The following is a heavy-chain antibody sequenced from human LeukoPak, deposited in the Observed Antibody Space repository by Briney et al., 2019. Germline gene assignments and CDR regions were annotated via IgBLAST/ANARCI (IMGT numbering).Heavy chain of an antibody. J-gene: IGHJ4*02. D-gene: IGHD3-16*01. CDR1: GFTFSDYW. Sequence: GGSLRLSCRTSGFTFSDYWMHWVRQIPGKGLLWVTRINGDGTYTNYAGSVRGRFTISRDSAKNTVYLQMKSLRVDDTAVYYCTRDANWAVNDYWGQGALVTVSS. CDR2: INGDGTYT. CDR3: TRDANWAVNDY. V-gene: IGHV3-74*01.